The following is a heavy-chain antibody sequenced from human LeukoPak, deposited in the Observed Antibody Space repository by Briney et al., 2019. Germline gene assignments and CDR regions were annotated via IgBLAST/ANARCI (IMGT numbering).Heavy chain of an antibody. Sequence: GGSLRLSCAASGFMFSGYSMDRVRQAPGKGLEWVSGISWNSGSIGYADSVKGRFTISRDNAKNSLYLQMNSLRAEDTALYYCAKDVSRNWGLFDYWGQGTLVTVSS. CDR2: ISWNSGSI. J-gene: IGHJ4*02. CDR1: GFMFSGYS. D-gene: IGHD7-27*01. CDR3: AKDVSRNWGLFDY. V-gene: IGHV3-9*01.